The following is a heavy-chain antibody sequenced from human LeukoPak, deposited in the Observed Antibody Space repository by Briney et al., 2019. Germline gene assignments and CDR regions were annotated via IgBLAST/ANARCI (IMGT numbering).Heavy chain of an antibody. CDR3: ATSGYSSSWEIDY. CDR2: INHSGST. V-gene: IGHV4-34*01. J-gene: IGHJ4*02. Sequence: PSETLSLTCAVYGGSFSGYYWSWIRQPPGKGLEWIGEINHSGSTNYNPSLKSRVTISVDTSKNQFSLKLSSVTAADTAVYYCATSGYSSSWEIDYWGQGTLVTVSS. CDR1: GGSFSGYY. D-gene: IGHD6-13*01.